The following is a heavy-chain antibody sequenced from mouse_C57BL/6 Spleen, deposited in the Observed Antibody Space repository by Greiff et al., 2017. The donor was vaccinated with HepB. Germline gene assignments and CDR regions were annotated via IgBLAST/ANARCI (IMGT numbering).Heavy chain of an antibody. CDR3: TRDPQFITTVVGAY. CDR2: ISSGGDYI. V-gene: IGHV5-9-1*02. J-gene: IGHJ3*01. D-gene: IGHD1-1*01. CDR1: GFTFSSYA. Sequence: EVKLMESGEGLVKPGGSLKLSCAASGFTFSSYAMSWVRQTPEKRLEWVAYISSGGDYIYYADTVKGRFTISRDNARNTLYLQMSSLKSEDTAMYYCTRDPQFITTVVGAYWGQGTLVTVSA.